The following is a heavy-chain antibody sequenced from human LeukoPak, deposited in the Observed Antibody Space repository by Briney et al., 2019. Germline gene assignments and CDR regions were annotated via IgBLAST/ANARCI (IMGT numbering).Heavy chain of an antibody. Sequence: GSLRLSCAASGFTFSSYSMTWVRQPPGKGLEWIGEINHSGSTNYNPSLKSRVTISVDTSKNQFSLKLSSVTAADTAVYYCARGLAVYAIDEYFQHWGQGTLVTVSS. CDR3: ARGLAVYAIDEYFQH. V-gene: IGHV4-34*01. D-gene: IGHD2-8*01. CDR1: GFTFSSYS. CDR2: INHSGST. J-gene: IGHJ1*01.